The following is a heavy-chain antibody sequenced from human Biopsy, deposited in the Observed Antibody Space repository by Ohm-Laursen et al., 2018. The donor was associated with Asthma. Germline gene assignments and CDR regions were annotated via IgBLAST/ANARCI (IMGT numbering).Heavy chain of an antibody. D-gene: IGHD7-27*01. CDR1: GCSMSSSSYY. Sequence: GTLSLTCTVSGCSMSSSSYYWGWIRQPPGKGLEWMGSISYTGSAYHNPSLKSRFTISVDTSKDHFSLKLSSVTAADTAVYYCARHWDWGSFFDYWGQGTPVTVSS. J-gene: IGHJ4*02. CDR2: ISYTGSA. CDR3: ARHWDWGSFFDY. V-gene: IGHV4-39*01.